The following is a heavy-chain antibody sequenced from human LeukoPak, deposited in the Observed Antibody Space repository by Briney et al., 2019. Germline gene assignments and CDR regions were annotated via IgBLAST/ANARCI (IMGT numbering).Heavy chain of an antibody. J-gene: IGHJ4*02. CDR2: ISGSGGST. CDR1: GFTFSSHA. Sequence: PGGSLRLSCAASGFTFSSHAMSWVRQAPGKGLEWVSAISGSGGSTYYADSVKGRFTISRDNSKNTLYLQMNSLRAEDTAVYYCAKETYSGYDFLGHDYWGQGTLVTVSS. V-gene: IGHV3-23*01. CDR3: AKETYSGYDFLGHDY. D-gene: IGHD5-12*01.